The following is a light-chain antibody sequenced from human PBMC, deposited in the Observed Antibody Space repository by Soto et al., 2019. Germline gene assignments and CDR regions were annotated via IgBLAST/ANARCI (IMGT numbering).Light chain of an antibody. CDR1: QSITNNY. CDR3: QHYGSSTRT. Sequence: EIVLTQSPGTLSFSPGERATLSCRASQSITNNYLAWYQQKAGQVPRLLLYGASTRPTGIPDRFSGSGSGTDFTLTISRLEPDDFAVYYCQHYGSSTRTFGQGTKV. V-gene: IGKV3-20*01. J-gene: IGKJ1*01. CDR2: GAS.